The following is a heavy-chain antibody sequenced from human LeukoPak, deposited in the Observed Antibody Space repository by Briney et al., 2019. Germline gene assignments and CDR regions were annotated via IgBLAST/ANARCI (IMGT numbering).Heavy chain of an antibody. CDR1: GFTFSSYS. CDR2: ISSSSSYI. Sequence: GGSLRLSCAASGFTFSSYSMNWVRQAPGKGLEWVSSISSSSSYIYYADSVKGRFTISRDNAKNTLYLQMGSLRAEDMAVYYCARYPGIAAASSVDAFDIWGQGTMVTVSS. CDR3: ARYPGIAAASSVDAFDI. D-gene: IGHD6-13*01. J-gene: IGHJ3*02. V-gene: IGHV3-21*01.